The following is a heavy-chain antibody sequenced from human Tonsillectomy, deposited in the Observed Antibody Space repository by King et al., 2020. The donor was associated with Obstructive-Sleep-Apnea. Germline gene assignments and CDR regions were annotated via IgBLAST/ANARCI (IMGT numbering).Heavy chain of an antibody. Sequence: QLQESGPGLVRPSETLSLTCSVSGGSISSSNSYWGWVRQPPGRGLEWIGSSHSSGKSYSNPSLKSRVSISLDTSKRQFSLKLTSVTAADTAVYFCARDRVYGSGSYYSYGLDVWGHGTTVSVSS. CDR1: GGSISSSNSY. J-gene: IGHJ6*02. CDR3: ARDRVYGSGSYYSYGLDV. CDR2: SHSSGKS. V-gene: IGHV4-39*07. D-gene: IGHD3-10*01.